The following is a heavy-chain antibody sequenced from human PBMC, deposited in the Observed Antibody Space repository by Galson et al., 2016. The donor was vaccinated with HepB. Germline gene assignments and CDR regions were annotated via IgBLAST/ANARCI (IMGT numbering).Heavy chain of an antibody. CDR1: GFTIYNTY. V-gene: IGHV4-4*08. Sequence: LRLSCAVSGFTIYNTYMSWVRQPPGKGLEWIAYIYSSASTNYNPSLKSRVTISIDASKNQFSLKLNSVTAADTAVYFCARVVYAGYSILGYYFDSWGQGTLVTVSS. J-gene: IGHJ4*02. CDR3: ARVVYAGYSILGYYFDS. D-gene: IGHD4-23*01. CDR2: IYSSAST.